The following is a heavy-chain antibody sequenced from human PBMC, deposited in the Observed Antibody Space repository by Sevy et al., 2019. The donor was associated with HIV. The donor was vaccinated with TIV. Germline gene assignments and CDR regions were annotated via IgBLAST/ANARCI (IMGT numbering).Heavy chain of an antibody. Sequence: GGSLRLSCAASGFTFTNFWMSWVRQAPGKGLEWVANVNNDGSGKKYANSVKGRFIISRDNAKNSLYLQMNSLRTEDTAVYYCARNSGNWGQGTLVSVSS. D-gene: IGHD6-19*01. V-gene: IGHV3-7*01. CDR2: VNNDGSGK. J-gene: IGHJ4*02. CDR3: ARNSGN. CDR1: GFTFTNFW.